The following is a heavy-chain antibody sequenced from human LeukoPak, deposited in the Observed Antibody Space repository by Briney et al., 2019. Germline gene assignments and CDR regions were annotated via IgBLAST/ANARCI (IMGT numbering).Heavy chain of an antibody. CDR2: LRVSGDT. Sequence: GGSLTLSCATPSFTLTSYAVSWVRQAAGRGRELVSSLRVSGDTFYADSVKGRFTLSRDESRNSLYLQFNNLRVEDTAVYYCAKASWVSNADAVLWGRGTMVTVSS. CDR1: SFTLTSYA. J-gene: IGHJ4*02. CDR3: AKASWVSNADAVL. V-gene: IGHV3-23*01. D-gene: IGHD1-1*01.